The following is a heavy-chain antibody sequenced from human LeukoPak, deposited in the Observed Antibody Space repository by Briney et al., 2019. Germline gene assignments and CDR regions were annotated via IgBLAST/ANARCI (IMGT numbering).Heavy chain of an antibody. CDR1: GGSISSYY. CDR3: ARRGYSYGYHGYFDY. D-gene: IGHD5-18*01. CDR2: IYTSGST. Sequence: PSETLSLTCTVSGGSISSYYWSWIRQPAGKGLEWIGRIYTSGSTNYNPSLKSRVTMSVDTSKNQFSLKLSSVTAADTAVYYCARRGYSYGYHGYFDYWGQGTLVTVSS. J-gene: IGHJ4*02. V-gene: IGHV4-4*07.